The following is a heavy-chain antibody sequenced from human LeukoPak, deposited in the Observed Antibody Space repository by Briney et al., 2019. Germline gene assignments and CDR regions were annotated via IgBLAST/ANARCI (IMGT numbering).Heavy chain of an antibody. J-gene: IGHJ4*02. CDR2: ISYDGSNE. D-gene: IGHD3-10*01. Sequence: GGSLRLSCAASGFTFNTYSMHWVRQAPGKGLEWVAVISYDGSNEYYADSVKGRFTISRDNSRNTLYLQMNSLRAEDTAVYYCARRGGVIADFDYWGQGTLVTVSS. V-gene: IGHV3-30*04. CDR1: GFTFNTYS. CDR3: ARRGGVIADFDY.